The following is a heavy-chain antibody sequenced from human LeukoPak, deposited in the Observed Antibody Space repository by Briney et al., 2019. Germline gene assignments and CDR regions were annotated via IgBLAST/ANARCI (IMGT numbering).Heavy chain of an antibody. Sequence: PSQTLSLTCTVSGGSISSGDYYWSWIRQPPGKGLEWIGYIYYSGSTYYNPSLKSRVTISVDTSKNQFSLKLSSVTAADTAVYYCARASSYGPEPFDIWGQRTMVTVSS. J-gene: IGHJ3*02. CDR2: IYYSGST. CDR3: ARASSYGPEPFDI. V-gene: IGHV4-30-4*01. D-gene: IGHD4-17*01. CDR1: GGSISSGDYY.